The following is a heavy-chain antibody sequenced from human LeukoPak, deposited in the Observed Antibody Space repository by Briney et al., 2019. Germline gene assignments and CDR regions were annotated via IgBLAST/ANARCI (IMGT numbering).Heavy chain of an antibody. D-gene: IGHD5-24*01. CDR2: ISYDGSNK. CDR3: AREQEVATHDAFDI. J-gene: IGHJ3*02. CDR1: GFTFSSYG. V-gene: IGHV3-30*03. Sequence: PGRSLRLSCAASGFTFSSYGMHWVRQAPGKGLEWVAVISYDGSNKYYADSVKGRFTISRDNSKNTLYLQMNSLRAEDTAVYYCAREQEVATHDAFDIWGQGTMVTVSS.